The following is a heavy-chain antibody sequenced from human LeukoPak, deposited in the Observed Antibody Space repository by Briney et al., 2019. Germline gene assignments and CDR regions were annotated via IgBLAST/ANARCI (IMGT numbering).Heavy chain of an antibody. CDR2: IRNKANIYTT. CDR1: GFTFRDYT. D-gene: IGHD2-15*01. V-gene: IGHV3-72*01. CDR3: SRASVAATPFYFDY. J-gene: IGHJ4*02. Sequence: GGSLRLSCAASGFTFRDYTMNWVRQAPGKGLEWVARIRNKANIYTTEYAASVKGRFTISRDDSKNSLYLQMNSLKTEDTAVYYCSRASVAATPFYFDYWGQGTLVTVSS.